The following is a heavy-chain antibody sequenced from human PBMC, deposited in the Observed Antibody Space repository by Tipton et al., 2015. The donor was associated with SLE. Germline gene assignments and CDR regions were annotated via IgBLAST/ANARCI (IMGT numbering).Heavy chain of an antibody. D-gene: IGHD4-11*01. Sequence: QLVQSGAEVRKEGESLKISCKGSGYSFANYWIGWVRQMPGKGLEWMGTVYPGDSDTRYSPSFEGQVTMSVDESTSTAYLQWSSLKASDTAIYYCARQDYRGYYYYGLDVWGQGTTVTVSS. CDR3: ARQDYRGYYYYGLDV. V-gene: IGHV5-51*01. CDR1: GYSFANYW. J-gene: IGHJ6*02. CDR2: VYPGDSDT.